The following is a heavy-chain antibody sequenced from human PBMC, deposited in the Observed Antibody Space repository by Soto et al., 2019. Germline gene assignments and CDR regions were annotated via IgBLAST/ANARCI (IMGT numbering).Heavy chain of an antibody. D-gene: IGHD2-2*01. V-gene: IGHV3-21*01. Sequence: EVQLVESGGGLVKPGGSLRLSCAASGFTFSSYSMNWVRQAPGKGLEWVSSISSSSSYIYYADSVKGRFTISRDNAKNSLYLQMNSLRAEDTAVYYCARDWGPYCSSTSCYYYYYGMDVWGQGTTVTVSS. J-gene: IGHJ6*02. CDR3: ARDWGPYCSSTSCYYYYYGMDV. CDR1: GFTFSSYS. CDR2: ISSSSSYI.